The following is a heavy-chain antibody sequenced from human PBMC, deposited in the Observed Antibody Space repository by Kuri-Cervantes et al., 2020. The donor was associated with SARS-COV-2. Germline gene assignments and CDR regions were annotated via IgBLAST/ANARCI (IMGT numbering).Heavy chain of an antibody. CDR1: GHSISSGYY. CDR2: IYHSGST. V-gene: IGHV4-38-2*01. CDR3: ARQGGIVVVPAAL. Sequence: SQTLSLTCAVSGHSISSGYYWGWIRQPPGKGLEWIGSIYHSGSTYYNPSLKSRVTISVDTSKNQFSLKLSSVTAADTAVYYCARQGGIVVVPAALWGQGTLVTVSS. J-gene: IGHJ4*02. D-gene: IGHD2-2*01.